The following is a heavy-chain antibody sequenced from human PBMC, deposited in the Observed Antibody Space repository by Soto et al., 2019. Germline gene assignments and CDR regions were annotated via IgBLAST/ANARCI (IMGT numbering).Heavy chain of an antibody. CDR3: ARDFSDTAMVDY. D-gene: IGHD5-18*01. V-gene: IGHV3-23*01. J-gene: IGHJ4*02. CDR2: ISCSGSSK. Sequence: GGSLRLSCAASGFTFSTYAMSWVRQAPGKGLEWVAVISCSGSSKYYADSVKGRFTISRDNSKNTLYLQMNSLRAEDTAVYYCARDFSDTAMVDYWGQGTLVTVSS. CDR1: GFTFSTYA.